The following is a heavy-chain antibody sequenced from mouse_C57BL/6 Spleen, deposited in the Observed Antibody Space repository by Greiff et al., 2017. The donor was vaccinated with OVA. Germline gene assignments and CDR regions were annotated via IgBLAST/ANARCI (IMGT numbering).Heavy chain of an antibody. J-gene: IGHJ1*03. V-gene: IGHV3-6*01. D-gene: IGHD1-1*01. CDR2: ISYDGSN. CDR1: GYSITSGYY. CDR3: AREGTVVAPDWYFDV. Sequence: EVKLEESGPGLVKPSQSLSLTCSVTGYSITSGYYWNWIRQFPGNKLEWMGYISYDGSNNYNPSLKNRISITRDPSKDQFFLKLNSVTTEDTATYYCAREGTVVAPDWYFDVWGTGTTVTVSS.